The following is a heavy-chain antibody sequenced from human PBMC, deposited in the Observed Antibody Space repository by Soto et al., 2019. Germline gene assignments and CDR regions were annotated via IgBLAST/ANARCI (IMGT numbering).Heavy chain of an antibody. J-gene: IGHJ4*02. CDR3: ARQGMTVAGYDY. D-gene: IGHD6-19*01. Sequence: QLQLQESGPGLVKPSETLSLTCTVSGGSISSRSYYWGWIRQPPGRGLEWIGSIYYTGSTYYNPSLKSRVTISVDTSQNQFSLKLSSVTAADTAVYFCARQGMTVAGYDYWGLGTLVTVSS. CDR1: GGSISSRSYY. CDR2: IYYTGST. V-gene: IGHV4-39*01.